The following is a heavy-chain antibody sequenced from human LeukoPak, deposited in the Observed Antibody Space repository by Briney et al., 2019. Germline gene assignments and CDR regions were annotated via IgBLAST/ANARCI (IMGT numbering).Heavy chain of an antibody. CDR1: GYSFTSYW. J-gene: IGHJ5*02. CDR2: IYPGDSDT. D-gene: IGHD6-19*01. CDR3: ARGGGSYSSGWYVFGWFDP. Sequence: GESLKISCKGSGYSFTSYWIGWVRQMPGKGLEWMGIIYPGDSDTRYSPSFQGQVTISADKSITTAYLQWSSLKPSDTAMYYCARGGGSYSSGWYVFGWFDPWGQGTLVTVSS. V-gene: IGHV5-51*01.